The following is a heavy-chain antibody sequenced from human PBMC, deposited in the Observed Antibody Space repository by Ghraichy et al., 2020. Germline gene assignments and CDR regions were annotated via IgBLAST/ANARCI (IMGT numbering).Heavy chain of an antibody. CDR2: IKQDGSEK. J-gene: IGHJ6*02. CDR1: GFTFSSYW. CDR3: ARVYSNYLYYYYGMDV. D-gene: IGHD4-11*01. V-gene: IGHV3-7*03. Sequence: GGSLRLSCAASGFTFSSYWMSWVRQAPGKGLEWVANIKQDGSEKYYVDSVKGRFTISRDNAKNSLYLQMNSLRAEDTAVYYCARVYSNYLYYYYGMDVWGQGTTVTVSS.